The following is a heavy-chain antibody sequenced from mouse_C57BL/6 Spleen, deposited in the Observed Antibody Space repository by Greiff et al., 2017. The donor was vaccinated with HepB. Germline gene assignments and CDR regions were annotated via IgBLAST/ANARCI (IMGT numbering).Heavy chain of an antibody. Sequence: EVKLMESGPGLVKPSQSLSLTCSVSGYSITSGYYWNWIRQFPGNKLEWMGYISYDGSNNYNPSLKNRISITRDTSKNQFFLKLNSVTTEDTATYYCERAPHYYGSSSYYCDYWGQGTTLTVSS. D-gene: IGHD1-1*01. V-gene: IGHV3-6*01. CDR2: ISYDGSN. J-gene: IGHJ2*01. CDR3: ERAPHYYGSSSYYCDY. CDR1: GYSITSGYY.